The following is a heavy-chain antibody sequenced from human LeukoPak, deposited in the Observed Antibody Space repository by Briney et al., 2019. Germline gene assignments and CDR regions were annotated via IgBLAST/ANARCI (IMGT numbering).Heavy chain of an antibody. J-gene: IGHJ4*02. CDR2: INPSGGST. Sequence: GASVKVSCKASGYTFTSYYMHWVRQAPGQGLEWMGIINPSGGSTSYAQKFQGRVTMTRDTSTSTVYMELSSLRAEDTAVYYCASLIPRLRYFDSWGQGTLVTVSS. D-gene: IGHD3-9*01. V-gene: IGHV1-46*01. CDR3: ASLIPRLRYFDS. CDR1: GYTFTSYY.